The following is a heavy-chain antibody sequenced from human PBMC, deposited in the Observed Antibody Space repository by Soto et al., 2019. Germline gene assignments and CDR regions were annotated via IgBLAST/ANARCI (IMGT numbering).Heavy chain of an antibody. J-gene: IGHJ4*02. CDR1: GFTFSSYA. Sequence: GGSLSLSCAASGFTFSSYAMSWVRQAPGKGLEWVSAISGSGGSTYYADSVKGRFTISRDNSKNTLYLQMNSLRAEDTAVYYCEKLKPYYYDSTEDYWGQGTLVTGSS. CDR2: ISGSGGST. CDR3: EKLKPYYYDSTEDY. D-gene: IGHD3-22*01. V-gene: IGHV3-23*01.